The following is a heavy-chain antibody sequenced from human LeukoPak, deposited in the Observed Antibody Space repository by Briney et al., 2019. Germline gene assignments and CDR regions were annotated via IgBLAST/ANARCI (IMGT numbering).Heavy chain of an antibody. CDR2: IYYSGST. J-gene: IGHJ6*03. V-gene: IGHV4-59*01. CDR3: ATDEIGYCSGGSCYYYMDV. CDR1: GGSISSYY. Sequence: SETLSLTCTVSGGSISSYYWSWIRQPPGKGLEWIAYIYYSGSTNYNPSLKSRVTISVDTSKNQFSLKLSSVTAADTAVYYCATDEIGYCSGGSCYYYMDVWGKGTAVTLSS. D-gene: IGHD2-15*01.